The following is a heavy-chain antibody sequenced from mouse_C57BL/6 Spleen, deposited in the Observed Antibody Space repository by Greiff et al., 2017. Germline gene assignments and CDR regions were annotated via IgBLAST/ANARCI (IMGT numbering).Heavy chain of an antibody. CDR2: IYPRSGNT. V-gene: IGHV1-81*01. CDR3: AREDGYYPY. J-gene: IGHJ2*01. CDR1: GYTFTSYG. D-gene: IGHD2-3*01. Sequence: QVQLKQSGAELARPGASVKLSCKASGYTFTSYGISWVKQRTGQGLQWIGEIYPRSGNTYYNEKFKGKATLTADKSSSTAYMELRSLTSEDSAVYFCAREDGYYPYWGQGTTLTVSS.